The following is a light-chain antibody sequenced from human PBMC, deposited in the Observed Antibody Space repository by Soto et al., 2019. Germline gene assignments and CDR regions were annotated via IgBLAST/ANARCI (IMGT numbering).Light chain of an antibody. J-gene: IGKJ4*01. CDR1: ESVSIS. CDR2: GAP. Sequence: EIVMTQSPDTLSVSPGERATLSCRATESVSISLAWYQQKPGQAPRLLIYGAPTRPTGIPARFSGSGSGTEFTLTISSLQSEDFAVYYCQQYYNWPPLTFGGGTKVEIK. CDR3: QQYYNWPPLT. V-gene: IGKV3-15*01.